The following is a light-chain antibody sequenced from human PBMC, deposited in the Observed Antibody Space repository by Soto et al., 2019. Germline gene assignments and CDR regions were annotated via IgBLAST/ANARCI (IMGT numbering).Light chain of an antibody. V-gene: IGLV3-1*01. J-gene: IGLJ1*01. Sequence: SYELTQPTSVSVSPGQTASITCSGDKLGDKYACWYQQKPGQSPVLVIYQDSKRPSGIPERFSGSNSGNTATLTISGTQAMDEADYYCQAWDSSTPYVFGTGTKLTVL. CDR1: KLGDKY. CDR3: QAWDSSTPYV. CDR2: QDS.